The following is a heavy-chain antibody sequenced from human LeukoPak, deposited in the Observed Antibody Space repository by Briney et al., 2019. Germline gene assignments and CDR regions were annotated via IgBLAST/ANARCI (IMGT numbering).Heavy chain of an antibody. Sequence: GRSLRLSCAASGFTFSSYAMHWVRQAPGKGLERVAVISYDGSNKYYADSVKGRFTISRDNSKNTLYLQMNSLRAEDTAVYYCAKEGDILTGYYRGNAFDIWGQGTMVTVSS. CDR2: ISYDGSNK. D-gene: IGHD3-9*01. J-gene: IGHJ3*02. CDR1: GFTFSSYA. CDR3: AKEGDILTGYYRGNAFDI. V-gene: IGHV3-30-3*01.